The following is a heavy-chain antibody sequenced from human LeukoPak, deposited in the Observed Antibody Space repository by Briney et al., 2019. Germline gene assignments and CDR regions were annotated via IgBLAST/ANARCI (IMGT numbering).Heavy chain of an antibody. D-gene: IGHD3-22*01. V-gene: IGHV3-23*01. CDR1: GFTFSNYA. CDR2: ISGSGAST. J-gene: IGHJ3*02. CDR3: AKIPRTEYYYDSSGFPGFDI. Sequence: GGSLRLSCAASGFTFSNYAVSWVRQPPGKGLEWVSAISGSGASTYYADSVKGRFTISRDNSKNTLYLQMNSLRAEDTAVYYCAKIPRTEYYYDSSGFPGFDIWGQGTMVTVSS.